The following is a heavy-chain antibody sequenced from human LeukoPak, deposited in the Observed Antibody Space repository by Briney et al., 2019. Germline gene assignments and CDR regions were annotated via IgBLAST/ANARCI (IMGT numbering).Heavy chain of an antibody. J-gene: IGHJ4*02. Sequence: GGSLRLSCAASGFTFSAFAMTWVRQAPGKGLEWVSSISSSSSYIYYADSVKGRFTISRDNAKNSLYLQMNSLRAEDTAVYYCARGRYDFWSGYYLGVYYFDYWGQGTLVTVSS. D-gene: IGHD3-3*01. V-gene: IGHV3-21*01. CDR1: GFTFSAFA. CDR2: ISSSSSYI. CDR3: ARGRYDFWSGYYLGVYYFDY.